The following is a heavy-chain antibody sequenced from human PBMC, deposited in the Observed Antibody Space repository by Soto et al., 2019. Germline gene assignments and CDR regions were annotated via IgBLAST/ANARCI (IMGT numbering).Heavy chain of an antibody. V-gene: IGHV3-53*04. D-gene: IGHD3-10*01. J-gene: IGHJ6*02. CDR2: LHSGGDT. Sequence: EVQLVESGGGLVQPGGSLRLSCVASGIPVSSNYMTWVRQAPGKGLEWVSVLHSGGDTYYANSVKGRFTISRHDSTNTLYLQMNSLTPEETAVYYCAIDGPYYYASSMDVWGQGTTVTVSS. CDR1: GIPVSSNY. CDR3: AIDGPYYYASSMDV.